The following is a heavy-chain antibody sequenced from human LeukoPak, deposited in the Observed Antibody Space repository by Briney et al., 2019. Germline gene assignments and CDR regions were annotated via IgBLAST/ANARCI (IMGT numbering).Heavy chain of an antibody. CDR2: IYYSGST. V-gene: IGHV4-39*07. Sequence: SETLSLTCTVSGGSISSSSYYWGWIRQPPGKGLGWIGCIYYSGSTYYNPPLKSRVTISVDTSKNQSSLKLSSVTAADTAVYYCAREGLLHESWFDPWGQGTLVTVSS. D-gene: IGHD2-15*01. CDR1: GGSISSSSYY. J-gene: IGHJ5*02. CDR3: AREGLLHESWFDP.